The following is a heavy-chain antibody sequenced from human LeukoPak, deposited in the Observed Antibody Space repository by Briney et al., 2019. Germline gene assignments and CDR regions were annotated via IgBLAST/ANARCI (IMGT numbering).Heavy chain of an antibody. Sequence: GGSLGLSCAASGLNFRKSWMTWVRQAPGRGLEWVASIRDDGSENFYVDSVKGRFTISRDNAKNSLYLQMNSLRAEDTAVYYCTNWGDAWGLDFWGQGILVSVSS. D-gene: IGHD7-27*01. V-gene: IGHV3-7*01. CDR3: TNWGDAWGLDF. CDR1: GLNFRKSW. CDR2: IRDDGSEN. J-gene: IGHJ4*02.